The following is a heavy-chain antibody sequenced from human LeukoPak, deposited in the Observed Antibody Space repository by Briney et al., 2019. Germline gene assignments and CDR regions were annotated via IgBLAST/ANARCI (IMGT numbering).Heavy chain of an antibody. CDR2: INAGNGNT. D-gene: IGHD1-26*01. CDR1: GYTFTSYA. Sequence: GASVKVSCKASGYTFTSYAMHWVRQAPGQRLEWMGWINAGNGNTKYSQKFQGRVTITRDTSASTAYMELRSLRSDDTAVYYCARGGRWELPYDFDYWGQGTLVTVSS. V-gene: IGHV1-3*01. J-gene: IGHJ4*02. CDR3: ARGGRWELPYDFDY.